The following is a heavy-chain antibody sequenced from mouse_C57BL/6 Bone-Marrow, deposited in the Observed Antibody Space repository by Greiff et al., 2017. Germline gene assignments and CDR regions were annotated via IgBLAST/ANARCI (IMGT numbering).Heavy chain of an antibody. CDR1: GYTFTSYW. CDR3: ARDLLWYHWYFDV. V-gene: IGHV1-52*01. CDR2: IDPSDSET. D-gene: IGHD2-1*01. J-gene: IGHJ1*03. Sequence: QFQLQQPGAELVRPGSSVKLSCKASGYTFTSYWMHWVKQRPIQGLEWIGNIDPSDSETHYNQKFKDKATLTVDKSSSTAYMQLSSLTSEDSAVYYCARDLLWYHWYFDVWGTGTTVTVSS.